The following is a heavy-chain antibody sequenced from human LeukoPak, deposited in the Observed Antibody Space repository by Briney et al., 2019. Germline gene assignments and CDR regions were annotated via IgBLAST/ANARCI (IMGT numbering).Heavy chain of an antibody. CDR1: GGSFSGYY. CDR3: ARHWAGQYWFDP. D-gene: IGHD2/OR15-2a*01. V-gene: IGHV4-34*01. J-gene: IGHJ5*02. CDR2: INHSGST. Sequence: SETLSLTCAVYGGSFSGYYWSWIRQPPGKGLEWIGEINHSGSTDYSPSLKSRVTISVGTSKNQFSLKLSSVTAADTAVYYCARHWAGQYWFDPWGQGTLVTVSS.